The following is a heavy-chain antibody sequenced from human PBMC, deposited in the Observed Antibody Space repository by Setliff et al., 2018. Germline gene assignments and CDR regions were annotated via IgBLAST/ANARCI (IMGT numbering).Heavy chain of an antibody. V-gene: IGHV3-21*01. Sequence: PGGSLRLSCEASGFSFRSYAMNWVRQAPGKGLEWVSSIDSRSSHIKYADSLRGRFTISRDNAKNSLFLQMNNLGAEDTAVYYCARGGQFDTSGYHKFDYWGQGTQVTVSS. CDR2: IDSRSSHI. CDR3: ARGGQFDTSGYHKFDY. J-gene: IGHJ4*02. CDR1: GFSFRSYA. D-gene: IGHD3-22*01.